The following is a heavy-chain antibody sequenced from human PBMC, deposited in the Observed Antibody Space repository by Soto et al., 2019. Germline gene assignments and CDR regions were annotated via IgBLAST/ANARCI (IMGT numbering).Heavy chain of an antibody. CDR1: GDSVSSNSAA. CDR2: TYYRSKWYN. Sequence: SQTLSLTCAISGDSVSSNSAAWNWIRQSPSRGLEWLGRTYYRSKWYNDYAVSVKSRITINPDTSKNQFSLQLNSVTPEDTAVYYCARDRGDSSGWSTIETTMDVWGQGTTVTAP. J-gene: IGHJ6*02. V-gene: IGHV6-1*01. D-gene: IGHD6-19*01. CDR3: ARDRGDSSGWSTIETTMDV.